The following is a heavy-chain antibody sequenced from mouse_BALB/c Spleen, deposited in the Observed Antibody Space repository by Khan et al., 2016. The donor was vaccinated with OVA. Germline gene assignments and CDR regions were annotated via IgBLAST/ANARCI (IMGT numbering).Heavy chain of an antibody. D-gene: IGHD1-1*01. CDR2: INPSTGYI. J-gene: IGHJ3*01. Sequence: QVQLKQSGAELAKPGASVKMSCKASGYTFTTYWMHWVKQRPGQGLEWIGYINPSTGYIEYNQKFKDRATLTADKSSTTAYMRLSSLTSEDSAVYYWARDYYGSTSFAYWGQGTLVTVSA. V-gene: IGHV1-7*01. CDR1: GYTFTTYW. CDR3: ARDYYGSTSFAY.